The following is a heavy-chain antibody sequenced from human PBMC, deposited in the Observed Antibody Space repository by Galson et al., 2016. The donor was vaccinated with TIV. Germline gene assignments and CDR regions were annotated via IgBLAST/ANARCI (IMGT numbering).Heavy chain of an antibody. CDR3: AKDFYSTSSGLS. CDR1: RFTFSSYG. V-gene: IGHV3-30*18. Sequence: LRLSCAASRFTFSSYGMHWVRQAPGKGLEWVALISYDGRDTNYADSVKGRFTISRDNSKNTLYLQMSSLRREDTALYYCAKDFYSTSSGLSWGQGTLVTVSS. D-gene: IGHD6-6*01. J-gene: IGHJ4*02. CDR2: ISYDGRDT.